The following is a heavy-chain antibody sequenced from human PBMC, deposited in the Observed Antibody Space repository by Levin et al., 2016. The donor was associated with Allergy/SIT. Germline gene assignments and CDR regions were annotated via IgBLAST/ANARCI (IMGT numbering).Heavy chain of an antibody. CDR3: ASSYYTLRKVPALDRADY. D-gene: IGHD3-10*01. Sequence: WVRQAPGQGLEWMGGIIPIFGTANYAQKFQGRVTITADESTSTAYMELSSLRSEDTAVYYCASSYYTLRKVPALDRADYWGQGTLVTVSS. J-gene: IGHJ4*02. CDR2: IIPIFGTA. V-gene: IGHV1-69*01.